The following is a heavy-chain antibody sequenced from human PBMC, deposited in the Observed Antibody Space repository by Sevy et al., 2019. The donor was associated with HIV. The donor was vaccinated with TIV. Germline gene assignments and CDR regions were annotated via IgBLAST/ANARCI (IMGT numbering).Heavy chain of an antibody. Sequence: GGSLRLSCAASGFTFNNYVMNWVRQAPGKGLEWVSAISGSGDSTYYADSVKGRFTISRDNSMNTLYLQMNSLRAEDTAVYCCAKDLFSGIYYFDYWGQGTLVTVSS. CDR3: AKDLFSGIYYFDY. J-gene: IGHJ4*02. D-gene: IGHD1-26*01. V-gene: IGHV3-23*01. CDR2: ISGSGDST. CDR1: GFTFNNYV.